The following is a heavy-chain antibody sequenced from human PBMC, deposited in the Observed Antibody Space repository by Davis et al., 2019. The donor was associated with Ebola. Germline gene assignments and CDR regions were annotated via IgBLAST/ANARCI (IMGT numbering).Heavy chain of an antibody. J-gene: IGHJ5*02. CDR2: INAGDGST. V-gene: IGHV1-3*01. D-gene: IGHD6-19*01. CDR3: ARGRTVTDTRGLSWFDP. CDR1: EYTFIKYA. Sequence: AASVKVSCKASEYTFIKYAIHWVRQAPGQRLEWMGGINAGDGSTKYSENFQGRLTVTRDTSASTAYMELYSLRSEDTAVYYCARGRTVTDTRGLSWFDPWGQGTLVTVSS.